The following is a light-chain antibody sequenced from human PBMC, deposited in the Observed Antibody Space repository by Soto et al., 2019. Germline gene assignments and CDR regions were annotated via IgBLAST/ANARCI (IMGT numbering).Light chain of an antibody. J-gene: IGKJ1*01. CDR1: QTLVSSDGNTY. Sequence: DVVMTQSPLSLPVTLGQPASISCKSSQTLVSSDGNTYLNWFQQRPGQSPRRLIYKVSNRDSGVPDRFRVSGSGTDFTLKISRVEAEDVGTYYCMQGAHWPPWTFGQVTKVEIK. CDR2: KVS. V-gene: IGKV2-30*01. CDR3: MQGAHWPPWT.